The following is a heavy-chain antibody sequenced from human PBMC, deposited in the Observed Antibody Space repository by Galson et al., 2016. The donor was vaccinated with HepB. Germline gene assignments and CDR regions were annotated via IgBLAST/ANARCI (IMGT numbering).Heavy chain of an antibody. V-gene: IGHV1-69*02. CDR1: GDTFSSYI. Sequence: SVKVSCKALGDTFSSYIFSWVRQAPGQGLEWMGRIIPNSGITNYAQKFQGRVTITADTSTDTAYMELSSLRSDDTAVYFCATPSTAVDAFDIWGQGTMVTVSS. CDR3: ATPSTAVDAFDI. J-gene: IGHJ3*02. CDR2: IIPNSGIT. D-gene: IGHD6-13*01.